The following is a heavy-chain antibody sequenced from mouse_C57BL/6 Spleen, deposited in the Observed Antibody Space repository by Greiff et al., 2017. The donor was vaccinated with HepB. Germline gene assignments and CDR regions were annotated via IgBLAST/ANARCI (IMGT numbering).Heavy chain of an antibody. J-gene: IGHJ4*01. V-gene: IGHV1-4*01. D-gene: IGHD3-3*01. Sequence: QVQLQQSGAELARPGASVKMSCKASGYTFTSYTMHWVKQRPGQGLEWIGYINPSSGYTKYNQKFKDKATLTADKSSSTAYMQLSSLTSEDSAVYYCARGTLPGAMDYWGQGTSVTVSS. CDR1: GYTFTSYT. CDR3: ARGTLPGAMDY. CDR2: INPSSGYT.